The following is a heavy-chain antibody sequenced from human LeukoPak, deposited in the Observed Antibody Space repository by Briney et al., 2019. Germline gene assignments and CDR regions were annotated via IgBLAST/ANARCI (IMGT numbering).Heavy chain of an antibody. CDR2: ISGSGGST. Sequence: GGSLRLSCAASGFTFSSYAMSWVRQAPGKGLEWVSAISGSGGSTYYADSVKGRFTISRDNSKNTLHLQMNSLRAEDTAVYYCAKDSGFPSVWGSYRYNSRYFDYWGQGTLVTVSS. V-gene: IGHV3-23*01. D-gene: IGHD3-16*02. CDR3: AKDSGFPSVWGSYRYNSRYFDY. CDR1: GFTFSSYA. J-gene: IGHJ4*02.